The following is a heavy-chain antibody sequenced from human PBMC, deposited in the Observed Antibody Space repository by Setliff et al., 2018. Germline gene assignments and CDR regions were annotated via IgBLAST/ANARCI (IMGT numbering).Heavy chain of an antibody. V-gene: IGHV1-69*13. D-gene: IGHD3-22*01. CDR3: ARDTRDGYDNSGHYLSLDY. CDR2: IIPVFGTA. Sequence: SVKVSCKASGGTFRSDGFSWVRQAPGQGLEWMGRIIPVFGTAKYAQKFQGTVTITADESTTTAYMELRSLRTEDTAIYYCARDTRDGYDNSGHYLSLDYWGQGTLVTVSS. CDR1: GGTFRSDG. J-gene: IGHJ4*02.